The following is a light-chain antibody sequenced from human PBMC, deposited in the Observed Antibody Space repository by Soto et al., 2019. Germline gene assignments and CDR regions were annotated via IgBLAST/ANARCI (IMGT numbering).Light chain of an antibody. V-gene: IGKV3-20*01. J-gene: IGKJ3*01. CDR2: ATS. CDR1: QSLNRNY. Sequence: EIVLTQSPGTLSLSPGERASLSCRASQSLNRNYVAWYQQKVGQAPRLLIYATSGKATGIPDRFRGSGSGTEFNLTFDRLEPEDFAVYYCQRYGLSPPFSFGPGTKVEIK. CDR3: QRYGLSPPFS.